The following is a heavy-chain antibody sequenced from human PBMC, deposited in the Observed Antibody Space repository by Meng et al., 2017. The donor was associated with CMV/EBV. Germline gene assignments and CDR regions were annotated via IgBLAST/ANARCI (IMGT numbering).Heavy chain of an antibody. D-gene: IGHD4-23*01. CDR1: SGFTLSGYT. CDR3: ARDVTTLGYSGMDV. Sequence: GESLKISCVASSGFTLSGYTMHWVRQAPGKGLEWVALISYDGSTEYYADSVRGRFSISRDNSKNTLYVHMNSLRPEDTGIYYCARDVTTLGYSGMDVWGQGTTVTVS. J-gene: IGHJ6*02. CDR2: ISYDGSTE. V-gene: IGHV3-30*04.